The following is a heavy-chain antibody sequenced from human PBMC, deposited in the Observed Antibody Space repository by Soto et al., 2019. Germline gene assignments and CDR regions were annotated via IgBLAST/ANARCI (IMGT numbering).Heavy chain of an antibody. CDR1: GYTFTSYG. CDR2: ISAYNGNT. J-gene: IGHJ6*03. D-gene: IGHD6-13*01. V-gene: IGHV1-18*01. CDR3: ARVSSCSWPINYYYYYMDG. Sequence: GASVKVSCKASGYTFTSYGISWVRQAPGQGLEWMGWISAYNGNTNYAQKLQGRVTMTTDTSTSTAYMELSSLRSDDTAVYYCARVSSCSWPINYYYYYMDGWGKVTTVTFSS.